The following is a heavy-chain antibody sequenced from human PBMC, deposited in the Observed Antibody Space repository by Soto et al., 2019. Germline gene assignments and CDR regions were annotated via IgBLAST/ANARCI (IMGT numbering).Heavy chain of an antibody. V-gene: IGHV3-30*18. D-gene: IGHD6-19*01. CDR1: GFTFSSYG. CDR2: ISYDGSNK. Sequence: GGSLRLSCAASGFTFSSYGMHWVRQAPGKGLEWVAVISYDGSNKYYADSVKGRFTISRDNSKNTLYLQMNSLRAEDTAVYYCAKGLPGIAVDGTDYWGQGTLVTVSS. J-gene: IGHJ4*02. CDR3: AKGLPGIAVDGTDY.